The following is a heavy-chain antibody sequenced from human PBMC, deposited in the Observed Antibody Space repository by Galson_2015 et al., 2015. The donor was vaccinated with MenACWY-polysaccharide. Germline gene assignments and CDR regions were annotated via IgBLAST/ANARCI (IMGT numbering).Heavy chain of an antibody. CDR2: INSDASST. Sequence: SLRLSCAGSGLTFSNNWTHWVRQAPGKGLVWVSRINSDASSTAYADSVKGRFTISRDNAKNTLYLQMNSLRVEDTAVYYCVGPLGRGGTGAYGMDAWGQGTTVTVSS. CDR1: GLTFSNNW. D-gene: IGHD3-10*01. J-gene: IGHJ6*02. V-gene: IGHV3-74*01. CDR3: VGPLGRGGTGAYGMDA.